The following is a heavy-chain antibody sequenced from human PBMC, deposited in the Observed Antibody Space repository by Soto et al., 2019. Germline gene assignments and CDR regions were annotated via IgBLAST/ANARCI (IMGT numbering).Heavy chain of an antibody. CDR1: RFTFSSYG. Sequence: GGSLRLSCAASRFTFSSYGMNWVRQAPGRGLEWVSGISHSGSRTDYADSVKGRFSISRDNSNNTLFLQMNSLRAEDTAVYYCAKDKFQGAYRVFDNWGQGTPVTVYS. V-gene: IGHV3-23*01. CDR3: AKDKFQGAYRVFDN. CDR2: ISHSGSRT. D-gene: IGHD1-26*01. J-gene: IGHJ4*02.